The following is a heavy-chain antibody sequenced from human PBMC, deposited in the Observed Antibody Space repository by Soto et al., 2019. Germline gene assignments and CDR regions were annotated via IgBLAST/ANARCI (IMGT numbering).Heavy chain of an antibody. V-gene: IGHV3-33*01. J-gene: IGHJ4*02. Sequence: QVQLVESGGGVVQPGRSLRLSCAASGFTFSSYGMHWVRQAPGKGLEWVAVIWYDGSNKYYSDSVKGRFTISRDNSKITLYLQMNSLRAEDTAVYFCARDRLRGDYWGQGTLVTVSS. D-gene: IGHD5-12*01. CDR1: GFTFSSYG. CDR2: IWYDGSNK. CDR3: ARDRLRGDY.